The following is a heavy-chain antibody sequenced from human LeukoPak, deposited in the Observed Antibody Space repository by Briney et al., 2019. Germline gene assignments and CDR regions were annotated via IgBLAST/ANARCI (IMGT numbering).Heavy chain of an antibody. Sequence: SETLSLTCTVSGSSISSYYWSWIRQPPGKGLEWIGYIYYSGSTNYNPSLKSRVTISVDTSKNQFSLKLSSVAAADTAVYYCARDRVDCSSTSCYGVGYYYYGMDVWGKGTTVTVSS. CDR1: GSSISSYY. CDR2: IYYSGST. D-gene: IGHD2-2*01. CDR3: ARDRVDCSSTSCYGVGYYYYGMDV. V-gene: IGHV4-59*01. J-gene: IGHJ6*04.